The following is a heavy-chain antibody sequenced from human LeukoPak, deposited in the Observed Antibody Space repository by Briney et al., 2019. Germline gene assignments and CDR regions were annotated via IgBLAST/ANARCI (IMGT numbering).Heavy chain of an antibody. Sequence: GGSLRLSCAASGFTFSSYEMNWVRQAPGKGLEWVSYISSSGSTIYYADSVKGRFTISRDNAKNSLYLQMNSLRAEDTAVYYCARDRTEGVGYYMDVWGKGTTVTVSS. V-gene: IGHV3-48*03. D-gene: IGHD2-8*01. CDR2: ISSSGSTI. CDR3: ARDRTEGVGYYMDV. CDR1: GFTFSSYE. J-gene: IGHJ6*03.